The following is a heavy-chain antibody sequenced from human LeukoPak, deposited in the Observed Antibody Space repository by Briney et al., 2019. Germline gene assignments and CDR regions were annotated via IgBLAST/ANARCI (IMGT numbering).Heavy chain of an antibody. J-gene: IGHJ6*03. CDR3: ARVGHWNDLDYYYYMDV. CDR1: GFTFSSYS. Sequence: PGGSLRLSCAVSGFTFSSYSMNWVRQAPGKGLEWVSASSSGSSHINYADSVKGRFTISRDNAENSLYLQMNSLRAEDTAVYYCARVGHWNDLDYYYYMDVWGKGTTVTVSS. D-gene: IGHD1-1*01. CDR2: SSSGSSHI. V-gene: IGHV3-21*01.